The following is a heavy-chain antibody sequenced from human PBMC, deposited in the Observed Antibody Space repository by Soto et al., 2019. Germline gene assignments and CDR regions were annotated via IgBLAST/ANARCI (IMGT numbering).Heavy chain of an antibody. D-gene: IGHD5-12*01. CDR3: ARAIVATISSLDY. CDR1: GFTFSSYS. Sequence: PGGSLRLSCAASGFTFSSYSMNWVRQAPGKGLEWVSYISSSSSTIYYADSVKGRFTISRDNAKNSLYLQMNSLRAEDTAVYYCARAIVATISSLDYWGQGTLVTVS. J-gene: IGHJ4*02. CDR2: ISSSSSTI. V-gene: IGHV3-48*01.